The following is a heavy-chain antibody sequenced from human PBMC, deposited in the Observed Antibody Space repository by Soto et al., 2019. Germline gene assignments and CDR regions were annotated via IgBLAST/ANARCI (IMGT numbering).Heavy chain of an antibody. CDR2: IKQDGSEK. Sequence: GSLRLSCAASGFTFSSYWMSWVRQAPGKGLEWVANIKQDGSEKYYVDSVKGRFTISRDNAKNSLYLQMNSLRAEDTAVYYCARIIAVAGTLASYFDYWGQGTLVTVSS. CDR3: ARIIAVAGTLASYFDY. CDR1: GFTFSSYW. D-gene: IGHD6-19*01. V-gene: IGHV3-7*01. J-gene: IGHJ4*02.